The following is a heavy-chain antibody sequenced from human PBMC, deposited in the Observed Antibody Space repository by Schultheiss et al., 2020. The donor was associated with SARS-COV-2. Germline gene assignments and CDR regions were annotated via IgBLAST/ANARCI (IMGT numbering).Heavy chain of an antibody. D-gene: IGHD6-13*01. CDR1: GFTFDDYA. CDR2: ISWNSGSI. J-gene: IGHJ4*02. V-gene: IGHV3-9*01. Sequence: GGSLRLSCAASGFTFDDYAMHWVRQAPGKGLEWVSGISWNSGSIGYADSVKGRFTISRDNAKNSLYLQMNSLRAEDTAVYYCASDTGTFDYWGQGTLVTVSS. CDR3: ASDTGTFDY.